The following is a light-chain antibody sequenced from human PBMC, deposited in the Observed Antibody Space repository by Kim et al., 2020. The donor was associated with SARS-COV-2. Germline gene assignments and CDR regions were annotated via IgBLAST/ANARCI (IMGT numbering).Light chain of an antibody. V-gene: IGKV1-5*03. CDR1: RSFNIW. J-gene: IGKJ1*01. CDR2: KAS. Sequence: SASVGDRVTTTGRASRSFNIWLAWYQQKPGKAPKLLIYKASSLESGVPSRFSGSGSGTAFTLTISSLQPDDIATYYCQQYTSYWTFGQGTKVDIQ. CDR3: QQYTSYWT.